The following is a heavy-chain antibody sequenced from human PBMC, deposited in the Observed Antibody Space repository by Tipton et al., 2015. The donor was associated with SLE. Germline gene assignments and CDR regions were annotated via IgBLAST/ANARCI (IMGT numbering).Heavy chain of an antibody. Sequence: TLSLTCTVSGGSISTVTYYWSWIRQPAGKGLEWIGRIYTSGSTNYNPSLKSRVIISLDTSKNQFSLKLTSVTAADTAVYYCATGISRTTFASRCRGGRCSSYYFDVRGRGTLVTVSS. CDR1: GGSISTVTYY. CDR2: IYTSGST. D-gene: IGHD2-15*01. V-gene: IGHV4-61*02. J-gene: IGHJ2*01. CDR3: ATGISRTTFASRCRGGRCSSYYFDV.